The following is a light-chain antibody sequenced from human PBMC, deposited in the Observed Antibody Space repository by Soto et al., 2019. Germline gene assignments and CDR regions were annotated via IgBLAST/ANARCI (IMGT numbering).Light chain of an antibody. J-gene: IGKJ3*01. CDR2: GAS. Sequence: EIVLTQSPGTLSLSPGARATLSCRASQSVDRNYLAWYQHKPGQAPRLLIYGASTRATGIPDGFSGSGSGTDFTLTISRLEPEDFAVYYCHQYGLSPPYTFGPGTKVDIK. CDR3: HQYGLSPPYT. CDR1: QSVDRNY. V-gene: IGKV3-20*01.